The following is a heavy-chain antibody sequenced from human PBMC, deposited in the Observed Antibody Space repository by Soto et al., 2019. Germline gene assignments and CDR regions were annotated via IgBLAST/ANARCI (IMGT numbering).Heavy chain of an antibody. CDR1: GFTFSSYG. CDR3: TTDSYITVTPVRLDY. Sequence: GGSLRLSCAASGFTFSSYGMHWVRQAPGKGLEWVGRVKSKTHGGTTDFAASVKGRFAISRDDSIGMAFMRMNSLKIEDTAVYYCTTDSYITVTPVRLDYWGHGTLVTVSS. J-gene: IGHJ4*01. V-gene: IGHV3-15*07. D-gene: IGHD4-4*01. CDR2: VKSKTHGGTT.